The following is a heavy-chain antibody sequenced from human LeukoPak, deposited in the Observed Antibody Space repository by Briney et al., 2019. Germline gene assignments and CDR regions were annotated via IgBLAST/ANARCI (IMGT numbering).Heavy chain of an antibody. D-gene: IGHD1-26*01. Sequence: GGSLRLSCAASGFTFSSYAMHWVRQAPGKGLEYVPGISSNGGSTYYANSVKGRFTISRDNSKNTLYLQMGSLRAEDMAVYYCARGQVGAINDAFDIWGQGTMVTVSS. CDR1: GFTFSSYA. CDR3: ARGQVGAINDAFDI. CDR2: ISSNGGST. J-gene: IGHJ3*02. V-gene: IGHV3-64*01.